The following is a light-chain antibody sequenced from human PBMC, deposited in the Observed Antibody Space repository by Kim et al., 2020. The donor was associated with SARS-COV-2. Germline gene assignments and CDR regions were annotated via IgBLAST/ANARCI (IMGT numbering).Light chain of an antibody. V-gene: IGKV1-5*03. CDR2: GAS. J-gene: IGKJ2*01. Sequence: DIQMTQSPSTLSASVGDRVTITCRASQNIDVWLAWSQQRPGKAPKLLIYGASTLDSGVPSRFSGSGSGTEFTLTISSLQPDDFATYYCQQYNHYPFTFGQGTKVDIK. CDR1: QNIDVW. CDR3: QQYNHYPFT.